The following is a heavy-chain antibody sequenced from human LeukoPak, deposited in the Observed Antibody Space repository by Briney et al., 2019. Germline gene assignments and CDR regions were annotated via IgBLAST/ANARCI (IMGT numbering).Heavy chain of an antibody. CDR2: ISFDGSNK. Sequence: GGSLRLSCAASGFTFSSYGMHWVRQAPGKGLEWVAVISFDGSNKYYADSVKGRFTISRDNSKNTLYLQMNSLRAEDTAVYYCAKGTYYYGSTESTGSWYFDLWGRGTLVTVSS. J-gene: IGHJ2*01. D-gene: IGHD3-10*01. V-gene: IGHV3-30*18. CDR1: GFTFSSYG. CDR3: AKGTYYYGSTESTGSWYFDL.